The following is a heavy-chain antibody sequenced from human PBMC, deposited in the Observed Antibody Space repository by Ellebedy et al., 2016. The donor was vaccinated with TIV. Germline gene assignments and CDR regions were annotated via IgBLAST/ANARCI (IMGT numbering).Heavy chain of an antibody. CDR3: ARELTTVTTSWFDP. D-gene: IGHD4-17*01. V-gene: IGHV3-53*01. CDR1: KLAVSGNY. J-gene: IGHJ5*02. Sequence: GGSLRLXCAGSKLAVSGNYMSWVRQAPGKGLECVALIYSGGSTYFADSVKGRFTISRDNSKNTLYLQMNSLRAEDTAVYYCARELTTVTTSWFDPWGQGTLVTVSS. CDR2: IYSGGST.